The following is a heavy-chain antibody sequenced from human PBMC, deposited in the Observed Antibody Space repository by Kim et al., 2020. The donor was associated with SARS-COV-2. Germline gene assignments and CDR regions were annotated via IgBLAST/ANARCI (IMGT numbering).Heavy chain of an antibody. D-gene: IGHD2-2*01. Sequence: ASVKVSCKASGYTFTSYAMNWVRQAPGQGLEWMGWINTNTGNPTYAQGFTGRFVFSLDTSVSTAYLQISSLKAEDTAVYYCARLVVPAAPNEYYYGMDVWGQGTTVTVSS. V-gene: IGHV7-4-1*02. CDR3: ARLVVPAAPNEYYYGMDV. CDR1: GYTFTSYA. J-gene: IGHJ6*02. CDR2: INTNTGNP.